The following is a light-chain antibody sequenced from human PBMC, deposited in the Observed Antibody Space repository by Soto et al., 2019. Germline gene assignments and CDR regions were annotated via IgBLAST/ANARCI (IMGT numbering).Light chain of an antibody. CDR1: QSVSSN. Sequence: EIVMTQSPATLSVSPGERATLSCRASQSVSSNLAWYQQKPGQAPRLLIYGASTRSTGIPARFSGSESGTEFTLTISSLPSEDFAVYYCQQYNNWPPMAFGQGTKVEIK. V-gene: IGKV3-15*01. J-gene: IGKJ1*01. CDR3: QQYNNWPPMA. CDR2: GAS.